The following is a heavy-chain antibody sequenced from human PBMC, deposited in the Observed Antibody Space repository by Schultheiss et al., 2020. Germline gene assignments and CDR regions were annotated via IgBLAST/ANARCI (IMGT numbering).Heavy chain of an antibody. J-gene: IGHJ6*03. CDR1: GGSISGTTYY. D-gene: IGHD3-10*01. V-gene: IGHV4-61*05. CDR2: IYYSGNT. CDR3: ARHFSGTYYTNYYYMDV. Sequence: SETLSLTCAVSGGSISGTTYYWGWFRQPPGKGLEWIAYIYYSGNTNYNPSLKSRVTMSVDTSNNQFSLKLTSVTAADTAVYYCARHFSGTYYTNYYYMDVWGKGTTVTVSS.